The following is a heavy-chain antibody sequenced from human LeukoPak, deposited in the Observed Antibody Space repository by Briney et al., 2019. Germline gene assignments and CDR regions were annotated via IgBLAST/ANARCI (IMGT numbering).Heavy chain of an antibody. D-gene: IGHD3-3*01. V-gene: IGHV1-69*05. CDR3: ARGMDIGVVIIGY. CDR2: IIPIFGTA. CDR1: GGTVSRYP. Sequence: SVKVSCKASGGTVSRYPISWVRQAPGQGLEWMGGIIPIFGTANYAQKFQGRVTMTRDMSTTTVYMDLSSLRSEDTAVYYCARGMDIGVVIIGYWGQGSPVTVSS. J-gene: IGHJ4*02.